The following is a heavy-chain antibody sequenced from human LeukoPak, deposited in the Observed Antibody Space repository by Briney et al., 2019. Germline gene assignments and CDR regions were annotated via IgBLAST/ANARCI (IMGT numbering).Heavy chain of an antibody. CDR1: GSIFTSYW. CDR3: ARHVDYYDSSGEGNWFDP. V-gene: IGHV5-10-1*01. Sequence: GASLQISCKGSGSIFTSYWISWVRQLPGKGLEWMGRIDPSDSYTNYSPSFQGHVTISADKSISTAYLQWSSLKASDTAMYYCARHVDYYDSSGEGNWFDPWGQGTLVTVSS. CDR2: IDPSDSYT. D-gene: IGHD3-22*01. J-gene: IGHJ5*02.